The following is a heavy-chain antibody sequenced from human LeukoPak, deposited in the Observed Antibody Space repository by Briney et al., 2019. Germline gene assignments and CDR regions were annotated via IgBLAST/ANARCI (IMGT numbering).Heavy chain of an antibody. CDR3: ARDRTRDFGVVIARPHYYYGMDV. J-gene: IGHJ6*02. CDR1: GFTFSSYE. V-gene: IGHV3-48*03. D-gene: IGHD3-3*01. CDR2: ISSSGSTI. Sequence: GGSLRLSCAASGFTFSSYEMNWVRQAPGKGLEWVSYISSSGSTIYYADSVRGRFTISRDNAKNSLYLQVNSLRAEDTAVYYCARDRTRDFGVVIARPHYYYGMDVWGQGTTVTVSS.